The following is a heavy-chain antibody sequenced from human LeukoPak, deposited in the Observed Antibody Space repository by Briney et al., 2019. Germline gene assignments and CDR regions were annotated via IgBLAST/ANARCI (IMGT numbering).Heavy chain of an antibody. Sequence: GRSLRLSCAASGFIFSGYGMHWVRQAPGKGLEWVAVISYDGSNKYYADSVKGRFTISRDNSKNTLYLQMNSLRAEDTAVYYCAKDAGLLLRYCYYGMDVWGKGTTVTVSS. V-gene: IGHV3-30*18. CDR1: GFIFSGYG. D-gene: IGHD2-15*01. CDR2: ISYDGSNK. CDR3: AKDAGLLLRYCYYGMDV. J-gene: IGHJ6*04.